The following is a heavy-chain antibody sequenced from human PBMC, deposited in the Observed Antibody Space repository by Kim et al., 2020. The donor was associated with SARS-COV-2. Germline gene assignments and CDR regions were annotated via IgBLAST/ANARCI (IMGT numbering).Heavy chain of an antibody. Sequence: GGSLRLSCTTSGFTFTGYAMSWVRQAPGKGLEWVSSIDGSNGTTYYVDSVKGRFTISRDNSKNTRYLQKNSLRADDTAVYYCMKGGWGWIWDHWGQGTRVTVSS. CDR2: IDGSNGTT. V-gene: IGHV3-23*01. CDR3: MKGGWGWIWDH. CDR1: GFTFTGYA. D-gene: IGHD2-2*03. J-gene: IGHJ4*02.